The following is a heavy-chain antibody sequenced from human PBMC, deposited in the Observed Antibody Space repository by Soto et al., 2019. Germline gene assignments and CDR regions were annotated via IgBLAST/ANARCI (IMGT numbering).Heavy chain of an antibody. CDR1: GGYFSGYY. CDR2: INHSGST. V-gene: IGHV4-34*01. D-gene: IGHD6-13*01. J-gene: IGHJ4*02. Sequence: SETLSLTCAVYGGYFSGYYLSWIRQPPGKGLEWIGEINHSGSTNYNPSLKSRVTISVDTSKNQFSLKLSSVTAADTAVYYCARGSSSRESDYWGQGTLVTVSS. CDR3: ARGSSSRESDY.